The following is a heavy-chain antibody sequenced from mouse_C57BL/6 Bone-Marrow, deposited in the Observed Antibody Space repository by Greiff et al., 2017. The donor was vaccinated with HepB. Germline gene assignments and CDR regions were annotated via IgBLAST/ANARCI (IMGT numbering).Heavy chain of an antibody. CDR1: GFSLTSYG. J-gene: IGHJ4*01. CDR2: IWSGGST. CDR3: AKKSYDGYYDAMDY. Sequence: QVHVKQSGPGLVQPSQSLSITCTVSGFSLTSYGVHWVRQPPGKGLEWLGVIWSGGSTDYNAAFISRLSISKDNSKSQVFFKMNSLQADDTAIYYCAKKSYDGYYDAMDYWGQGTSVTVSS. V-gene: IGHV2-4*01. D-gene: IGHD2-3*01.